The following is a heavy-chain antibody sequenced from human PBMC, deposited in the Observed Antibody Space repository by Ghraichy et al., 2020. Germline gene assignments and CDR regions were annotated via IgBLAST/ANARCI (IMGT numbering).Heavy chain of an antibody. CDR1: GGSFSGYY. CDR3: ARFRRDSSGYYYLRLEYFQH. J-gene: IGHJ1*01. CDR2: INHSGST. Sequence: SETLSLSCAVYGGSFSGYYLSWIRQPPGKGLEWIGEINHSGSTNYNPSLKSRVTISVDTSKNQFSLKLSSVTAADTAVYYCARFRRDSSGYYYLRLEYFQHWGQGTLVTVSS. V-gene: IGHV4-34*01. D-gene: IGHD3-22*01.